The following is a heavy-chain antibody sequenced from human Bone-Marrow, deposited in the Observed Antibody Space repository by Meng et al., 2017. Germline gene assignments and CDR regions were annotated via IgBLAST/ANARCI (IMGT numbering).Heavy chain of an antibody. CDR2: IYPGDSDT. CDR1: GYSFYGYW. D-gene: IGHD3-10*01. J-gene: IGHJ6*02. Sequence: GGSLRLSCKGSGYSFYGYWIAWVRQMPGKGLEWMGIIYPGDSDTRYSPSFQGQVTISADKSISTAYLQWSSLKASDTAMYYCASTITMVRGVRDYYYYGMDVWGQGTTVTVSS. V-gene: IGHV5-51*01. CDR3: ASTITMVRGVRDYYYYGMDV.